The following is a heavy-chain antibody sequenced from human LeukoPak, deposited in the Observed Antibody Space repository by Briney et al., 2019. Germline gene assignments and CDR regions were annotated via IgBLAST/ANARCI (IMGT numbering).Heavy chain of an antibody. CDR2: IYTSGST. D-gene: IGHD5-12*01. Sequence: SETLSLTCTVSGGSISSSSYYWGWIRQPAGKGLEWIGRIYTSGSTNYNPSLKSRVTISVDTSKNQFSLKLSSVTAADTAVYYCARGGLWGGGYNFWGQGTLVTVSS. V-gene: IGHV4-61*02. CDR1: GGSISSSSYY. CDR3: ARGGLWGGGYNF. J-gene: IGHJ4*02.